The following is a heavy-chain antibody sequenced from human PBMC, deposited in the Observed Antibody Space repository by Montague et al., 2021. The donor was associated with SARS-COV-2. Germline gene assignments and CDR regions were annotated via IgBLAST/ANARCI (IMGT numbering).Heavy chain of an antibody. V-gene: IGHV4-38-2*02. CDR1: GYSISSGYY. D-gene: IGHD3-3*01. CDR3: ARDVRYYDFWSGRAQTSPDY. Sequence: SETLSLTCTVSGYSISSGYYWGWIRQPPGKGLEWIGSIYHSGSTYYNPSLKSRVTISVDTSKNQFSLKPSSVTAADTAVYYCARDVRYYDFWSGRAQTSPDYWGQGTLVTVSS. J-gene: IGHJ4*02. CDR2: IYHSGST.